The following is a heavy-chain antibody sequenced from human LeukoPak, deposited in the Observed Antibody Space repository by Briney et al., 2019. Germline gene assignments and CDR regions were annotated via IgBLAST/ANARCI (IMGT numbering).Heavy chain of an antibody. J-gene: IGHJ4*02. CDR2: IYYSGST. CDR3: ARGYSSSWVVCGGDCYSYYFDY. CDR1: GGSISSYY. Sequence: SETLSLTCTVSGGSISSYYWSWIREPPGKGLEWMGYIYYSGSTNYNPSLKSRVTISVDTSKNQFSLKLSSVTAADTAVYYCARGYSSSWVVCGGDCYSYYFDYWGQGTLVTVSS. V-gene: IGHV4-59*01. D-gene: IGHD2-21*01.